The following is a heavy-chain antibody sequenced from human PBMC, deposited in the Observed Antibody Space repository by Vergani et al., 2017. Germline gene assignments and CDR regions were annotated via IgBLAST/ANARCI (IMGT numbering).Heavy chain of an antibody. CDR2: IIPIFGTA. V-gene: IGHV1-69*05. Sequence: QVQLVQSGAEVKKPGSSVKVSCKASGGTFSSYAISWVRQAPGQGLEWMGGIIPIFGTANYAQKFQGRVTMTTDTSTSTAYMELRSLRSDDTAVYYCARAALIVVVPGGFDPWGQGTLVTVSS. J-gene: IGHJ5*02. CDR3: ARAALIVVVPGGFDP. D-gene: IGHD2-2*01. CDR1: GGTFSSYA.